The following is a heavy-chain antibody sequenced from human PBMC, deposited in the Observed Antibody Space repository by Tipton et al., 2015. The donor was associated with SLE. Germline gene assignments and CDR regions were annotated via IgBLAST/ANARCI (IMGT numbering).Heavy chain of an antibody. D-gene: IGHD3-10*01. V-gene: IGHV3-7*01. Sequence: GSLRLSCATSGFTFSSYWMTWVRQAPGKGLQWVANIKEDGSEKSYVDSVKGRFSISRDNGKNSVYLQMNNLRAEDTAVYYCARDPGDGDDFWGQGTLVIVSS. CDR3: ARDPGDGDDF. CDR1: GFTFSSYW. CDR2: IKEDGSEK. J-gene: IGHJ4*02.